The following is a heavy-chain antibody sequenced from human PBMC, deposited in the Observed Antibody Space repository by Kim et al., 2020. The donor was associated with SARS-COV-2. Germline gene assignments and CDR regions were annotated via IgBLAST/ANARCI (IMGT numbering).Heavy chain of an antibody. CDR2: I. V-gene: IGHV3-9*01. J-gene: IGHJ6*02. CDR3: TRDVLAGGADV. D-gene: IGHD2-21*01. Sequence: IDYAEPVKCRFITSRDNARNSLYLQMNSLRPEETALYYCTRDVLAGGADVWGQGTAVIVSS.